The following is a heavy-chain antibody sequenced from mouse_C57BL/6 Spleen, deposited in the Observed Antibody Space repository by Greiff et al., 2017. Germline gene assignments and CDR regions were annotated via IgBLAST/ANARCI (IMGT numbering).Heavy chain of an antibody. CDR2: IYPGDGDT. J-gene: IGHJ2*01. CDR1: GYAFSSSW. V-gene: IGHV1-82*01. Sequence: VKLQESGPELVKPGASVKISCKASGYAFSSSWMNWVKQRPGKGLEWIGRIYPGDGDTNYNGKFKGKATLTADKSSSTAYMQLSSLTSENSAVYFCASYSNYVDFDVWGQGTTLTVSS. CDR3: ASYSNYVDFDV. D-gene: IGHD2-5*01.